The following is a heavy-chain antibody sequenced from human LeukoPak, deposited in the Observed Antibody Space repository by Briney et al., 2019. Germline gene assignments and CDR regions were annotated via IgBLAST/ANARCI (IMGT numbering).Heavy chain of an antibody. V-gene: IGHV3-9*01. CDR1: GFTFDDYA. D-gene: IGHD1-1*01. Sequence: GGSLRLSCAVSGFTFDDYAMHWVRQVPGKGLEWVSGINWNSDSIGYADSVKGRFTTSRDNAKNSLYLQMNSLRAEDTAVYYCARTSWNDVPYLDYWGQGTLVTVSS. CDR3: ARTSWNDVPYLDY. CDR2: INWNSDSI. J-gene: IGHJ4*02.